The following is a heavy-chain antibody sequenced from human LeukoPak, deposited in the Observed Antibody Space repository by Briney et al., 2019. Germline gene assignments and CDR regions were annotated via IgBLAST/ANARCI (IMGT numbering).Heavy chain of an antibody. J-gene: IGHJ4*02. V-gene: IGHV3-74*01. CDR3: ASTTGTIMITFGGVTVIPTLGY. Sequence: GGSLRLSCAASGFTFSSYWMHWVRQAPGKGLVWVSRINSDGSSTGYADSVKGRFTISRDNAKNTLYLQMNSLRAEDTAVYYCASTTGTIMITFGGVTVIPTLGYWGQGTLVTVSS. CDR2: INSDGSST. D-gene: IGHD3-16*02. CDR1: GFTFSSYW.